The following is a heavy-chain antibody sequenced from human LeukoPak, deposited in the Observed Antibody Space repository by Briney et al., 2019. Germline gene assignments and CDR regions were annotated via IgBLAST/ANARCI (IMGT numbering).Heavy chain of an antibody. CDR1: GYTFTSYA. V-gene: IGHV1-3*01. CDR3: ASRSTSVVVVPAAPYGMDV. CDR2: INAGNGNT. J-gene: IGHJ6*02. D-gene: IGHD2-2*01. Sequence: ASVKVSCKASGYTFTSYAMHWVRQAPGQRLEWMGWINAGNGNTKYSQKFQGRVTITRDTSASTAYMELSSLRSEDTAVYYCASRSTSVVVVPAAPYGMDVWGQGTTVTVSS.